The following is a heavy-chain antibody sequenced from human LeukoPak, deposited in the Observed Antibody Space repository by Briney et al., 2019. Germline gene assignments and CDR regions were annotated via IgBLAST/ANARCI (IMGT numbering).Heavy chain of an antibody. CDR3: ASSDYWEEAFDI. D-gene: IGHD1-26*01. Sequence: ASVKVSCKASGYTFTSYYMHWARQAPGQGLERMRIINPSGGSTSYAQKFQGRVTMTRDTSTSTVYMELSSLRSEDTAVYYCASSDYWEEAFDIWGQGTMVTVSS. J-gene: IGHJ3*02. V-gene: IGHV1-46*01. CDR2: INPSGGST. CDR1: GYTFTSYY.